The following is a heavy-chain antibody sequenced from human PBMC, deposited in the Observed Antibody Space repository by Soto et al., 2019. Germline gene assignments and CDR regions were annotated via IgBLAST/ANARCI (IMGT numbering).Heavy chain of an antibody. D-gene: IGHD6-13*01. V-gene: IGHV3-21*01. J-gene: IGHJ3*02. CDR2: ISSSSSYI. Sequence: PGGSLRLSCAASGFTFSSYSMNWVRQAPGKGLEWASSISSSSSYIYYADSVKGRFTISRDNAKNSLYLQMNSLRAEDRAVYYCARDEGYSSSWYGAFDIWGQGTMVTVSS. CDR1: GFTFSSYS. CDR3: ARDEGYSSSWYGAFDI.